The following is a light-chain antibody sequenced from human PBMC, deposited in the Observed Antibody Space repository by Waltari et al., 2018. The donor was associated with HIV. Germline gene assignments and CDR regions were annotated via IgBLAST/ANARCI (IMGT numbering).Light chain of an antibody. J-gene: IGLJ2*01. CDR3: QTWDTGIL. CDR2: LNSDGSH. Sequence: QLVLTQSPSASASLGASVKLTCTLSSGHSSYAIAWHRQQPEKGPRYLMKLNSDGSHSKGDGIPDRCSVSSSGAERYLTSASLQSEDEADYYCQTWDTGILFGGGTKLTVL. V-gene: IGLV4-69*01. CDR1: SGHSSYA.